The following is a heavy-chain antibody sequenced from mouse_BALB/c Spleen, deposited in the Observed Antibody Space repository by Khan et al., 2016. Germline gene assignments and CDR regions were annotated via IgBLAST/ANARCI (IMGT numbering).Heavy chain of an antibody. V-gene: IGHV1S34*01. D-gene: IGHD1-2*01. CDR1: GYSFTGYY. Sequence: LVKTGASVTISCKASGYSFTGYYMHWVKQSHGKSLEWIGYISCYNGATSYNQKFKGKATFTVDTSSSPAYMQFNSLTSEDAAVYCCARSGLPSITTGCFAYWGQGTLVTVSA. J-gene: IGHJ3*01. CDR3: ARSGLPSITTGCFAY. CDR2: ISCYNGAT.